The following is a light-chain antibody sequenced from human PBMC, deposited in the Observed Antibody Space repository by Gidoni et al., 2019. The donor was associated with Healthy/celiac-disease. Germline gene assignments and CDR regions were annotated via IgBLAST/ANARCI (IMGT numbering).Light chain of an antibody. CDR1: QSVSSY. Sequence: EIVLTQSPATLSLSPVERATLSCRASQSVSSYLAWYQQKPVQAPRLLIYDASNRATVIPARFSGSGSGIDFTLTISSLEPEDFAVYYCQQRSNWPRTFGPGTKVDIK. V-gene: IGKV3-11*01. J-gene: IGKJ3*01. CDR2: DAS. CDR3: QQRSNWPRT.